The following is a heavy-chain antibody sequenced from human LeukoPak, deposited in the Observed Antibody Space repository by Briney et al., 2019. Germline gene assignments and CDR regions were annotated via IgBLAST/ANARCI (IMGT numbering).Heavy chain of an antibody. J-gene: IGHJ4*02. CDR1: GYTFTCYY. D-gene: IGHD3-22*01. CDR3: ARDDYSSGYYLDY. Sequence: GASXXVSCKASGYTFTCYYMHWVRQAPGQGLEWMGRINPNSGGTNYAQKFQGRVTMTRDTSISTAYMELSRLRSDDTAVYYCARDDYSSGYYLDYWGQGTLVTVSS. V-gene: IGHV1-2*06. CDR2: INPNSGGT.